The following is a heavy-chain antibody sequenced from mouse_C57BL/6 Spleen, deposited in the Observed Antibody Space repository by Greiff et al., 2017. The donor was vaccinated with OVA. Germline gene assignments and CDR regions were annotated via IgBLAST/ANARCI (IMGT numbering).Heavy chain of an antibody. V-gene: IGHV1-26*01. D-gene: IGHD2-4*01. Sequence: EVQLQQSGPELVKPGASVKISCKASGYTFTDYYMNWVKQSHGKSLEWIGDINPNNGGTSYNQKFKGKATLTVDKSSSTAYMELRSLTSEDSAVYYCARWGDYDCYAMDYWGQGTSVTVSS. CDR1: GYTFTDYY. J-gene: IGHJ4*01. CDR3: ARWGDYDCYAMDY. CDR2: INPNNGGT.